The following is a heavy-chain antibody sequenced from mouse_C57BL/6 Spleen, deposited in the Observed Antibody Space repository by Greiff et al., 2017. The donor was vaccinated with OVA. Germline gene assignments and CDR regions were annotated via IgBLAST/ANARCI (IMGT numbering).Heavy chain of an antibody. CDR1: GYTFTDYY. V-gene: IGHV1-26*01. D-gene: IGHD2-3*01. J-gene: IGHJ2*01. Sequence: EVQLQQSGPELVKPGASVKISCKASGYTFTDYYMNWVKQSHGKSLEWIGDIYPGSGSTNYNEKFKSKATLTVDTSSSTAYMQLSSLTSEDSAVYYCARLDGYFDYWGQGTTLTVSS. CDR2: IYPGSGST. CDR3: ARLDGYFDY.